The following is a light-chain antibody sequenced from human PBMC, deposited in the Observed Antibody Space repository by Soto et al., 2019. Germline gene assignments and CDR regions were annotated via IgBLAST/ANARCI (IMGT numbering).Light chain of an antibody. Sequence: QAVVTQPPSVSGTPGQRVTISCSGSSSNIGSNTVNWYQQLPGTAPKLLIYNNNQRPSGVPDRFSGSKSGTSASLAISGLQSEDEADCYCAAWDDSLNGWVFGGGTKLTVL. J-gene: IGLJ3*02. CDR1: SSNIGSNT. CDR2: NNN. CDR3: AAWDDSLNGWV. V-gene: IGLV1-44*01.